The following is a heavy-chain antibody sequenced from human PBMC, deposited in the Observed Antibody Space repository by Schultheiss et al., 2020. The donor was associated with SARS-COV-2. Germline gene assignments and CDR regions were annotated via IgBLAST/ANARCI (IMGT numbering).Heavy chain of an antibody. CDR3: ARDSSYCSSTSCYVGWFDP. J-gene: IGHJ5*02. Sequence: GGSLRLSCAASGFTFSSYAMHWVRQAPGKGLEWVSVISYDGSNKYYADSLKGRFTISRDNSKNTLYLQMNSLRAEDTAVYYCARDSSYCSSTSCYVGWFDPWGQGTLVTVSS. V-gene: IGHV3-30*04. D-gene: IGHD2-2*01. CDR1: GFTFSSYA. CDR2: ISYDGSNK.